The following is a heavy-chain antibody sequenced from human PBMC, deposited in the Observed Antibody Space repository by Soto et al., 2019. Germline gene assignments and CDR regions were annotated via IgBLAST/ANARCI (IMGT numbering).Heavy chain of an antibody. D-gene: IGHD3-16*01. J-gene: IGHJ6*02. Sequence: HPWGSLRLSCAASGFTFSSYWMHWVRQAPGEGLVWVSRINSDGSSTSYADSVKGGVTISRDNAKNTLYLQMNSLRAEDTAVYYCAREKNYALDVWAQGTTVTVSS. CDR3: AREKNYALDV. CDR2: INSDGSST. V-gene: IGHV3-74*01. CDR1: GFTFSSYW.